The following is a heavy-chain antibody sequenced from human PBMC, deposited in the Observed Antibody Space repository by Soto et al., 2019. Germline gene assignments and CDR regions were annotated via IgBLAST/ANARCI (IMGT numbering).Heavy chain of an antibody. CDR1: GFTFSSYA. V-gene: IGHV3-49*03. CDR3: TRDCSGGSCYSIFDY. CDR2: IRSKAYGGTT. Sequence: GGSLRLSCAASGFTFSSYAMSWFRQAPGKGLEWVGFIRSKAYGGTTEYAASVKGRFTISRDDSKSIAYLQMNSLKTEDTAVYYCTRDCSGGSCYSIFDYWGQGTLVTVSS. D-gene: IGHD2-15*01. J-gene: IGHJ4*02.